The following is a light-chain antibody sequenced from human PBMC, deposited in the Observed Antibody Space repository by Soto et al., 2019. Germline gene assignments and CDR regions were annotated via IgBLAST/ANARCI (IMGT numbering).Light chain of an antibody. V-gene: IGLV1-40*01. CDR2: DNT. CDR3: AAWDDSLNGWV. CDR1: SSNLGAGYD. Sequence: QPVLTQPPSMSGAPGQRVTMSCTGSSSNLGAGYDVHWYQRLPGAAPKLLIYDNTHRPSGVPDRFSGSKSGTSASLAISGLQSEDEADYYCAAWDDSLNGWVFGGGTKLTVL. J-gene: IGLJ3*02.